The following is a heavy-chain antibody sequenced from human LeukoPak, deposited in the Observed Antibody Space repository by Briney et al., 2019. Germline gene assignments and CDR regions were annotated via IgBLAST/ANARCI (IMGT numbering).Heavy chain of an antibody. J-gene: IGHJ4*02. CDR1: GFTFSSYG. Sequence: GGSLRLSCAASGFTFSSYGMHWVRQAPGKGLEWVAYIESDGNNKYYADSVTGRFTISRDNSKNTLYLQMSSLTTDDTAVYYCAKDRRSWWELHYWGQGTLVTVSS. CDR3: AKDRRSWWELHY. V-gene: IGHV3-30*02. CDR2: IESDGNNK. D-gene: IGHD1-26*01.